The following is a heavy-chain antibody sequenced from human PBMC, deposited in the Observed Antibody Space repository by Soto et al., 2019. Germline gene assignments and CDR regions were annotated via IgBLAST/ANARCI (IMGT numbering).Heavy chain of an antibody. CDR3: AKGPTYYDFWSGYHPHWYFDL. CDR1: GFTFSSYG. Sequence: QVQLVESGGGVVQPGRSLRLSCAASGFTFSSYGMHWVRQAPGKGLEWVAVISYDGSNRYYADSVKGRFTISRDNSKKSLYLQMNSLRAEDTAVYYCAKGPTYYDFWSGYHPHWYFDLWGRGTLVTVSS. J-gene: IGHJ2*01. V-gene: IGHV3-30*18. D-gene: IGHD3-3*01. CDR2: ISYDGSNR.